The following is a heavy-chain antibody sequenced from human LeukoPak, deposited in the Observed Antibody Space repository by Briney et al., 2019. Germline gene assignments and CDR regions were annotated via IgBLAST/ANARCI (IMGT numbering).Heavy chain of an antibody. CDR2: ISYDGSNK. V-gene: IGHV3-30*03. CDR3: ARQDSSGYYIDY. J-gene: IGHJ4*02. Sequence: GGSLRLSCAASGFTFSNYGMHWVRQAPGKGLEWVAVISYDGSNKYYADSVKGRFTISRDNSKNTLYLQMNSLRAEDTAVYYCARQDSSGYYIDYWGQGTLVTVSS. CDR1: GFTFSNYG. D-gene: IGHD3-22*01.